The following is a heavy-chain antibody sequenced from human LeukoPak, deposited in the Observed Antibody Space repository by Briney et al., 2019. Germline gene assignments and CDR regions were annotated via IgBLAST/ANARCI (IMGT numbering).Heavy chain of an antibody. CDR2: INHSGST. Sequence: SETLSLTCAVYGGSFSGYYWSWIRQPPGKGLEWIGEINHSGSTNYNPSLKSRVTISVDTSKNRFSLKLSSVTAADTAVYYCARAQEAAGVDYWGQGTLVTVSS. CDR1: GGSFSGYY. D-gene: IGHD6-13*01. CDR3: ARAQEAAGVDY. V-gene: IGHV4-34*01. J-gene: IGHJ4*02.